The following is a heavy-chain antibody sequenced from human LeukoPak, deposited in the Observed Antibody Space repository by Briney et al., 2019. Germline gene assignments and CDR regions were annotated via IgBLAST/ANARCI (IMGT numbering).Heavy chain of an antibody. D-gene: IGHD4-11*01. CDR2: ISSDGNKK. V-gene: IGHV3-30-3*01. J-gene: IGHJ4*02. CDR3: ARDVGRDTITTEIEY. Sequence: AGGSLRLSCAVSGFTFNIYAMSWVRQAPGKGLEWVAVISSDGNKKNYADSVKGRFTISKDSSKNTLYLQMNTLRAEDTALYYCARDVGRDTITTEIEYWGQGTLVTVSS. CDR1: GFTFNIYA.